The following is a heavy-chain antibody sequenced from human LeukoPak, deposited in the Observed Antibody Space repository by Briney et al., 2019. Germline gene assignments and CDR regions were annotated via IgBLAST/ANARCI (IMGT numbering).Heavy chain of an antibody. Sequence: SETLSLTCTVSGASISTYFWSWIRQPAGKRMEWIGRVYASATTYYNPSLRSRVTLAIDTSKNQFSLSLNSVTAADTAVYYCAKTHCGGGSCDKFDSWGQGILVTVSS. CDR3: AKTHCGGGSCDKFDS. CDR2: VYASATT. V-gene: IGHV4-4*07. J-gene: IGHJ5*01. CDR1: GASISTYF. D-gene: IGHD2-21*01.